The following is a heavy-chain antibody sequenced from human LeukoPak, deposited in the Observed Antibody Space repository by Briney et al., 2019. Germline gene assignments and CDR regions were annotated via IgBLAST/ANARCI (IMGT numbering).Heavy chain of an antibody. Sequence: PGGSLRLSCAASGFTFSSYAMSWVRQAPGKGLEWVSAISGSGGSTYYADSVKGRFTISRDNSKNTLYLQMNSLRAEDTAVYYCAKQVLLWFGESYGMDVWGQGTTVTVSS. CDR2: ISGSGGST. V-gene: IGHV3-23*01. CDR3: AKQVLLWFGESYGMDV. J-gene: IGHJ6*02. CDR1: GFTFSSYA. D-gene: IGHD3-10*01.